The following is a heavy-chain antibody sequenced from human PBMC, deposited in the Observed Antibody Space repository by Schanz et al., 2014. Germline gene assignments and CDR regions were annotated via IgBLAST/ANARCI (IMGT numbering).Heavy chain of an antibody. D-gene: IGHD3-16*02. J-gene: IGHJ4*02. CDR1: GFTFNVYA. CDR3: ASSTPTSYSNTWFGGFDS. V-gene: IGHV3-23*04. CDR2: ISSSADST. Sequence: EGQLVESGGDLVQPGGSLSLSCAASGFTFNVYAMSWVRQAPGKGLDWVSTISSSADSTYYADSVKGRFTISRDNSKNTLYLQMSSLRAEDTAVYYCASSTPTSYSNTWFGGFDSWGQGTLVTVSS.